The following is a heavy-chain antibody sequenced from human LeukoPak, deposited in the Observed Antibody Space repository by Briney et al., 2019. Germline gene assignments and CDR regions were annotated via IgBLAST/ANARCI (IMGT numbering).Heavy chain of an antibody. CDR1: GYTFTSYG. Sequence: GASVKVSCKASGYTFTSYGISWVRQAPGQGLERMGWISAYNGNTNYAQKLQGRVTMTTDTSTSTAYMELRSLRSDDTAVYYCARFAPLVAGKGFNWFDPWGQGTLVTVSS. J-gene: IGHJ5*02. CDR2: ISAYNGNT. CDR3: ARFAPLVAGKGFNWFDP. V-gene: IGHV1-18*01. D-gene: IGHD6-19*01.